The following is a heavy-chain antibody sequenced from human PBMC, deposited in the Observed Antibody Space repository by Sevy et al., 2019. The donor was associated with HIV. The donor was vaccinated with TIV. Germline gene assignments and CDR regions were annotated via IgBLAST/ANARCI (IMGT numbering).Heavy chain of an antibody. V-gene: IGHV3-23*01. CDR1: GFTFSSYA. Sequence: GGSLRLSCAASGFTFSSYAMSWVRQDPGKGLEWVSAISGSGGSTYYADSVKGRFTISRDNSKNTLYLQMNSLRAEDTAVYYCAKDGYKPSVGDENYYYYYMDVWGKGTTVTVSS. D-gene: IGHD1-20*01. J-gene: IGHJ6*03. CDR2: ISGSGGST. CDR3: AKDGYKPSVGDENYYYYYMDV.